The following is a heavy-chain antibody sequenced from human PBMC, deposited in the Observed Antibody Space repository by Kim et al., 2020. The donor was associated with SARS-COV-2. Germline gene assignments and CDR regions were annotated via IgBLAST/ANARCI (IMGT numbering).Heavy chain of an antibody. D-gene: IGHD6-13*01. CDR2: IYYSGST. Sequence: SETLSLTCTVSGGSISSSSYYWGWIRQPPGKGLEWIGSIYYSGSTYYNPSLKSRVTISVDTSKNQFSLKLSSVTAADTAVYYCARGGSSLHNWFDPWGQGTLVTVSS. CDR1: GGSISSSSYY. CDR3: ARGGSSLHNWFDP. V-gene: IGHV4-39*07. J-gene: IGHJ5*02.